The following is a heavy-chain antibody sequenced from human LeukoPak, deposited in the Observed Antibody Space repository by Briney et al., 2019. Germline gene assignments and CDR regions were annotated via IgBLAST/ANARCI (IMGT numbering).Heavy chain of an antibody. J-gene: IGHJ6*02. D-gene: IGHD3-16*01. Sequence: TLSLTCTVSGGSISSGSYYWRWIRQPAGTGLEWVGRIYTSGSTNYNPSRKSRVTISVDTSKNQFSLKLSSVTAADTAVYYCARGGGYYYYGMDVWGQGTTVTVSS. CDR2: IYTSGST. V-gene: IGHV4-61*02. CDR3: ARGGGYYYYGMDV. CDR1: GGSISSGSYY.